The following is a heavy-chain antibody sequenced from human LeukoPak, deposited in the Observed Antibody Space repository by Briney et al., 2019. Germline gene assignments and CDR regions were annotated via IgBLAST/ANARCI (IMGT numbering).Heavy chain of an antibody. V-gene: IGHV3-30*02. CDR1: GFTFSSYG. CDR2: IRYDGSNK. D-gene: IGHD3-22*01. J-gene: IGHJ5*02. Sequence: SGGSLRLSCAASGFTFSSYGMHWVRQAPGKGLEWVAFIRYDGSNKYYADSVKGRFTISRDNYKNTLYLQMNSLRAEDTAVYYCARSEVGVIYWFDPWGQGTLVTVSS. CDR3: ARSEVGVIYWFDP.